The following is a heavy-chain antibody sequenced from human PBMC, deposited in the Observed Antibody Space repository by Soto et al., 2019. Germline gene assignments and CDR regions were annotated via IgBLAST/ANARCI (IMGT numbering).Heavy chain of an antibody. V-gene: IGHV1-46*01. D-gene: IGHD6-6*01. CDR1: GYTFTNFY. CDR2: VNPNGGST. Sequence: QVQLVQSGAEVKEPGASVKISCKGSGYTFTNFYIHWVRQAPGQGLEWMGTVNPNGGSTNYAQNFKGRITISRDTSTSTVYMGLSRLRSEDTAVYYCARGLATGDYWGQGTLVTVSS. CDR3: ARGLATGDY. J-gene: IGHJ4*02.